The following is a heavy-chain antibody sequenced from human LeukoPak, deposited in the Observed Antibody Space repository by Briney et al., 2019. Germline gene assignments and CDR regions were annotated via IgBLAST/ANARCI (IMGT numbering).Heavy chain of an antibody. J-gene: IGHJ5*02. Sequence: ASVKVSCKASGCTFTSYGISWVRQAPGQGLEWMGWISAYNGNTNYAQKLQGRVTMTTDTSTSTAYMELRSLRSDDTAVYYCARDNKLDYVWGSYPRFDPWGQGTLVTVSS. CDR3: ARDNKLDYVWGSYPRFDP. CDR2: ISAYNGNT. V-gene: IGHV1-18*04. D-gene: IGHD3-16*02. CDR1: GCTFTSYG.